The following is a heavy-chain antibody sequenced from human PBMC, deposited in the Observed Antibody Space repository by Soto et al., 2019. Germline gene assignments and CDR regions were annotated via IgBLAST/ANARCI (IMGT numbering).Heavy chain of an antibody. CDR3: ARTRPTTDDAFDI. Sequence: QVQLQESGPGLVKPSGTLSLTCAVSGGSISSSNWWSWVRHPPGKGLEWIGEIYHTGRTNYNPSLKSRVTISVDKSENQFSLKLSSVTAADTAVYYCARTRPTTDDAFDIWGQGTMVTVSS. V-gene: IGHV4-4*02. D-gene: IGHD4-17*01. CDR2: IYHTGRT. J-gene: IGHJ3*02. CDR1: GGSISSSNW.